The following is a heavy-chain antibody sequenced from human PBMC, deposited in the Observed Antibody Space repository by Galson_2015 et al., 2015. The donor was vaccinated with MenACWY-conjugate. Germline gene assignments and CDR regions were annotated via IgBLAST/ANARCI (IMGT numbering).Heavy chain of an antibody. CDR1: GFTFSSYA. Sequence: SLRLSCAASGFTFSSYAMSWVRQAPGKGLEWVSTISASGGRTYYADSVKGRFTISRDNSKNTLYLQMNSLRAEDTAVYYCATLGFGELLSYFDYWGKGTTVTVSS. V-gene: IGHV3-23*01. CDR3: ATLGFGELLSYFDY. J-gene: IGHJ4*03. CDR2: ISASGGRT. D-gene: IGHD3-10*01.